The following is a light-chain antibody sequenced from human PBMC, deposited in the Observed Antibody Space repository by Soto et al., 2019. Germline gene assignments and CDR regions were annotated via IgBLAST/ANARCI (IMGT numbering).Light chain of an antibody. CDR1: QSVSNNY. Sequence: MVLTKNKDTLSLSPGERATLSCRASQSVSNNYLAWYQQKPGLAPRLLIYGASSRATGIPDRFSGSGSGTDFTLTISRLEPEDFAVYYCQQYSMSPLTFGQGSNVDIK. J-gene: IGKJ1*01. V-gene: IGKV3-20*01. CDR2: GAS. CDR3: QQYSMSPLT.